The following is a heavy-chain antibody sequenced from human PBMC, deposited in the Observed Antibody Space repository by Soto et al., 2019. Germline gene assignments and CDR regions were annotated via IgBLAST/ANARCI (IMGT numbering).Heavy chain of an antibody. CDR1: GFTFSSYA. V-gene: IGHV3-23*01. CDR3: AKSGSSGCGSSWGLVSPRCWFDP. CDR2: ISGSGGST. D-gene: IGHD6-13*01. Sequence: GGSLRLSCAASGFTFSSYAMSWVRQAPGKGLEWVSAISGSGGSTYYADSVKGRFTISRDNSKNTLYLQMNSLRAEDTAVYYCAKSGSSGCGSSWGLVSPRCWFDPWGQGTLVTVSS. J-gene: IGHJ5*02.